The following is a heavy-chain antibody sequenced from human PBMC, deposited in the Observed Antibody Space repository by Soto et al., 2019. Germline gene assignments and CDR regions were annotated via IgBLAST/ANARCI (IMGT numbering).Heavy chain of an antibody. CDR3: VRGGRGYTRDDVFDI. V-gene: IGHV3-21*06. D-gene: IGHD6-25*01. Sequence: GGSLRLSCVASGFTFSSYSMNWVRQAPGKGLEWVSSISAFSSPIFYADSVKGRYTISRDNAKNSLYLQMRSLRAEDTAVYYCVRGGRGYTRDDVFDIWGQGTMVTVSS. CDR1: GFTFSSYS. CDR2: ISAFSSPI. J-gene: IGHJ3*02.